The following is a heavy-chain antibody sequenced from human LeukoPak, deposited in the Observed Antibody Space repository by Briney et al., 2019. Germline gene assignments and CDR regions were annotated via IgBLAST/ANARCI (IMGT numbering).Heavy chain of an antibody. V-gene: IGHV3-48*03. D-gene: IGHD6-13*01. CDR2: INGGGSTI. Sequence: PGGSLRLSCAASGFSFSSYEMNWVRQAPGKGLEWLSYINGGGSTIYYADSVKGRFTISRDNAKNSLHLQMNSLRADDTAVYYCARYSSTWNVAFDIWGQGTMVTV. CDR3: ARYSSTWNVAFDI. CDR1: GFSFSSYE. J-gene: IGHJ3*02.